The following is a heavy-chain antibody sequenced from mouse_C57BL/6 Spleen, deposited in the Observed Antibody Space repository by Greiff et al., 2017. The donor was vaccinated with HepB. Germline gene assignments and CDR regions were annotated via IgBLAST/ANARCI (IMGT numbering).Heavy chain of an antibody. V-gene: IGHV1-64*01. Sequence: QVQLQQPGAELVKPGASVKLSCKASGYTFTSYWMHWVKRRPGQGLEWIGMIHPNSGSTNYNEKFKSKATLTVDKSSSTAYMQLSSLTSEDSAVYYCARNLITTVVATNFDYWGQGTTLTVSS. CDR1: GYTFTSYW. CDR2: IHPNSGST. J-gene: IGHJ2*01. CDR3: ARNLITTVVATNFDY. D-gene: IGHD1-1*01.